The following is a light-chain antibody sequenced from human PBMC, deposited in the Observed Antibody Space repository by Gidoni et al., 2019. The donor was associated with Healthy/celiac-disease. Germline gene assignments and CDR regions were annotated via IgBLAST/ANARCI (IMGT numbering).Light chain of an antibody. CDR2: DAS. Sequence: IVFTQSPATLSLSPGDRATLSCRASQSVSSYLAWYQQKPGQAPRLRIYDASNRATGIPARFSGSGSGTDFTLTISSLEPEDFAVYYCQQRSNWPYTFGQGTKLEIK. CDR3: QQRSNWPYT. V-gene: IGKV3-11*01. J-gene: IGKJ2*01. CDR1: QSVSSY.